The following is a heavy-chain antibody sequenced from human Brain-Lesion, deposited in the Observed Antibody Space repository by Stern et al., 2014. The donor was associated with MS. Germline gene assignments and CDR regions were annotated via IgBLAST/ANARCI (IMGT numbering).Heavy chain of an antibody. J-gene: IGHJ4*02. CDR1: GGSFSGYY. V-gene: IGHV4-34*01. Sequence: QVQLQQWGAGLLKPSETLSLTCAVSGGSFSGYYLTWIRQSPEKGLELIGQIDHSGSAKYNPSLKSRVTMSADTSNPQFSLKLSSVTAADTAVYYCARGPYYFDGSGYHYWGQGTQVTVSS. D-gene: IGHD3-22*01. CDR2: IDHSGSA. CDR3: ARGPYYFDGSGYHY.